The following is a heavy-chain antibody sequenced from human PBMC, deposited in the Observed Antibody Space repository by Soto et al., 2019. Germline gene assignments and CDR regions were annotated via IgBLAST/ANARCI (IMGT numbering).Heavy chain of an antibody. V-gene: IGHV3-11*01. CDR1: GFTFSAYY. D-gene: IGHD4-4*01. CDR3: AREPRDDYMISGGFDY. J-gene: IGHJ4*02. CDR2: IISRGSVI. Sequence: QVQLVESGGGLVKPGGSLRLSCVASGFTFSAYYMSWFRQAPGKGLEWVSYIISRGSVIYSADSMKGRFTISRDNAKNSMYLQVNSLRAEDTAVYYCAREPRDDYMISGGFDYWGQGTLVTVAS.